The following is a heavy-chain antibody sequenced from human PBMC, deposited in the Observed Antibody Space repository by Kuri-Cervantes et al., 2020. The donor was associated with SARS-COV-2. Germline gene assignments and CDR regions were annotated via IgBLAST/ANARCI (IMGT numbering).Heavy chain of an antibody. Sequence: GSLRLSCTVSGGSISSSSYYWGWIRQPPGKGLEWIGSIYYSGSTYYNPSLKSRVTISVDTSKSQFSLKLSSVTAADTAVYYCARGVVVPAAIRGGRWFDPWGQGTLVTVSS. CDR1: GGSISSSSYY. D-gene: IGHD2-2*02. CDR3: ARGVVVPAAIRGGRWFDP. V-gene: IGHV4-39*07. J-gene: IGHJ5*02. CDR2: IYYSGST.